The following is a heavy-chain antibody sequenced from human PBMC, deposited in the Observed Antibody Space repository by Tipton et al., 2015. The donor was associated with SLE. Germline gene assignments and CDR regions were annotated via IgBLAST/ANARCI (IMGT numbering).Heavy chain of an antibody. CDR3: ARDTRGHSSSWSYYFDY. V-gene: IGHV3-48*01. J-gene: IGHJ4*02. CDR2: ISSTSTNE. CDR1: GFTFSTYS. Sequence: SLRLSCAASGFTFSTYSMNWVRQAPGKGLEWVSYISSTSTNEYYADSVKGRFTISRDHAKNSLYLQMNSLRAEDTAVYYCARDTRGHSSSWSYYFDYWGQGTLVTVSS. D-gene: IGHD6-13*01.